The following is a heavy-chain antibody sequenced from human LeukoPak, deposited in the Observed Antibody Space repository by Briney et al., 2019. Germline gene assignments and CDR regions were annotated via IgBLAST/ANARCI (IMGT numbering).Heavy chain of an antibody. V-gene: IGHV4-59*08. CDR1: GGSISSDY. J-gene: IGHJ6*02. CDR2: IYYSGTT. CDR3: ARNVKGMNV. Sequence: SETLSLTCTVSGGSISSDYWSWIRQSPGKGLEWIGYIYYSGTTSYNPSLKSRVTISVDTSKNQFSLKVTSVTAADTAVYYCARNVKGMNVWGQGTTVTVSS. D-gene: IGHD3-16*01.